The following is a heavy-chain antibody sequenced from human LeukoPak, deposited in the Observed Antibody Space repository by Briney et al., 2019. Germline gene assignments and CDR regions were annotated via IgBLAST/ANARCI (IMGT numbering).Heavy chain of an antibody. J-gene: IGHJ5*02. Sequence: KASETLSLTCAVYGGSFSGYYWSWIRQSPGKGLEWIGEINHSGSTNYNPSLKSRVTISVDTSKNQFSLKLSSVTAADTAVYYCARGLNWFDPWGQGTLVTVSS. CDR1: GGSFSGYY. CDR3: ARGLNWFDP. CDR2: INHSGST. V-gene: IGHV4-34*01.